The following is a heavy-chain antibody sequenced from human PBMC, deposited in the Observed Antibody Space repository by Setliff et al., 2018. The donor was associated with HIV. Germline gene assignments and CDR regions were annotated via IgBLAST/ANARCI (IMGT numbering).Heavy chain of an antibody. J-gene: IGHJ6*04. CDR2: VIPSFATA. D-gene: IGHD1-1*01. CDR3: ANPHDGGAFDV. CDR1: GGTFKNLA. Sequence: SVKVSCKASGGTFKNLAISWVRQAPGQGLEWMGGVIPSFATANYAQKFQGRITITADELTSTVYMDLNSLKSEDSAVYYCANPHDGGAFDVWGKGTTVTVSS. V-gene: IGHV1-69*13.